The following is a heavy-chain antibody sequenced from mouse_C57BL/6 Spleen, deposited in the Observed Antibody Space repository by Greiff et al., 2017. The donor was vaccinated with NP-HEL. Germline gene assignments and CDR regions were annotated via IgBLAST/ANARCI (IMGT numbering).Heavy chain of an antibody. J-gene: IGHJ4*01. V-gene: IGHV1-64*01. Sequence: VQLQQPGAELEKPGASVKLSCKASGYTFTSYWMHWVKQRPGQGLEWIGMIHPNSGSTNYNEKFKSKATLTVDKSSSTAYMQLSSLTSEDSAVYYCATEDDYDDAMDYWGQGTSVTVSS. D-gene: IGHD2-4*01. CDR1: GYTFTSYW. CDR3: ATEDDYDDAMDY. CDR2: IHPNSGST.